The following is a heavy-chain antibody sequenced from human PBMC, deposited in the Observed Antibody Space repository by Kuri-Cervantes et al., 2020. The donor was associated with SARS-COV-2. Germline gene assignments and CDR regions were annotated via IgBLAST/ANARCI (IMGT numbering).Heavy chain of an antibody. CDR3: ARDKLRFLEWLPPSYYYYYMDV. D-gene: IGHD3-3*01. J-gene: IGHJ6*03. V-gene: IGHV4-34*01. CDR2: VNHNGGA. CDR1: GGSLSGSY. Sequence: GSLRLSCAIYGGSLSGSYWSWIRQSPGKRLEWIGEVNHNGGANYNPSLRSRVTISVDPSKNQFSLKLSSVTAADTAVYYCARDKLRFLEWLPPSYYYYYMDVWGKGTTVTVSS.